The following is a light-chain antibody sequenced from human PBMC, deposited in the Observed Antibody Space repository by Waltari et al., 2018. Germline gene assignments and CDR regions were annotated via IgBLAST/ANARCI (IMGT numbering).Light chain of an antibody. CDR2: DVS. J-gene: IGLJ2*01. CDR3: SSYTSSSTLDVV. Sequence: QSALTQPASVSGSPGPSITISCTGTSRDVGAYNYASWYQQHPGKAPKLMIYDVSNRPSGVSNRFSGSKSGNTASLTISGLQAEDEADYYCSSYTSSSTLDVVFGGGTKLTVL. V-gene: IGLV2-14*01. CDR1: SRDVGAYNY.